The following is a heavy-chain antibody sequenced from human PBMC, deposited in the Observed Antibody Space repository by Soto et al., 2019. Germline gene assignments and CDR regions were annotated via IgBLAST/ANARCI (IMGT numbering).Heavy chain of an antibody. D-gene: IGHD2-15*01. J-gene: IGHJ6*04. CDR2: INAGSGNT. V-gene: IGHV1-3*01. CDR3: ARGRGQDV. Sequence: ASLKVSCKASGYTFTSYAMHWVRQAPGQRLEWMGWINAGSGNTKYSQKFQGRVTITRDTSASTAYMELSSLRSEDTAVYYCARGRGQDVWGKGTTVTVSS. CDR1: GYTFTSYA.